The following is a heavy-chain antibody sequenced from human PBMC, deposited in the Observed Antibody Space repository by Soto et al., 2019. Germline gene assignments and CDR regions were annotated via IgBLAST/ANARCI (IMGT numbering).Heavy chain of an antibody. J-gene: IGHJ3*02. D-gene: IGHD2-15*01. CDR2: ISSSSSYI. Sequence: PGGPLRLSCAASGFTFISFSMNWVRQAQGKGLEWVSSISSSSSYIYYADSVKGRFTISRDNAKNSLYLQMNSLRAEDTAVYYCARALGYCSGGSCYSGGITAFDIWGQGTMVTVSS. V-gene: IGHV3-21*01. CDR1: GFTFISFS. CDR3: ARALGYCSGGSCYSGGITAFDI.